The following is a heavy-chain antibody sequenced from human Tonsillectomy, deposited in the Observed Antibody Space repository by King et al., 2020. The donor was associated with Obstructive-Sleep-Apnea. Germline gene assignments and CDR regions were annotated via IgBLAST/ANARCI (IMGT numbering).Heavy chain of an antibody. Sequence: QLQESGPGLVKPSETLSLSCTVSGGSISSSNYYWGWIRQPPGKGLEWIGNIYYSVRTYYNPSLQSRVTISVDTSKNQFSLEVSSVTAADTAVYYCARDPYSSGWYWYFDLWGRGTLVTVSS. J-gene: IGHJ2*01. CDR3: ARDPYSSGWYWYFDL. V-gene: IGHV4-39*07. CDR2: IYYSVRT. CDR1: GGSISSSNYY. D-gene: IGHD6-19*01.